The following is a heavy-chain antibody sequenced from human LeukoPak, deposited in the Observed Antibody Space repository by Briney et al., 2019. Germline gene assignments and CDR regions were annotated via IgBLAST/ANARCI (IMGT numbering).Heavy chain of an antibody. J-gene: IGHJ6*03. V-gene: IGHV4-34*01. CDR3: ARARGYSGYDNYYMDV. CDR1: GGSFSGYY. Sequence: SETLSLTCAVYGGSFSGYYWSWIRQPPGKGLEWIGEINHSGSTNYNPSLKSRVTISVDTSKNQFSLKLSSVTAEDTAVYYCARARGYSGYDNYYMDVWGKGTTVTISS. CDR2: INHSGST. D-gene: IGHD5-12*01.